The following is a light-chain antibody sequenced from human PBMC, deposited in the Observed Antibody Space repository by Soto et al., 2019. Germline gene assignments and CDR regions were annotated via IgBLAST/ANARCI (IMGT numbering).Light chain of an antibody. Sequence: QSALTQPPSASGSPGQSVTISCTGTSSDVGGYNFVSWYQQHPGKAPKLMIYEVSNRPSGVSNRFSGSKTGNTASLTISGLQAEDEADYYCSSYRPTSTWVFGGGTKVTVL. CDR1: SSDVGGYNF. J-gene: IGLJ3*02. CDR3: SSYRPTSTWV. V-gene: IGLV2-14*01. CDR2: EVS.